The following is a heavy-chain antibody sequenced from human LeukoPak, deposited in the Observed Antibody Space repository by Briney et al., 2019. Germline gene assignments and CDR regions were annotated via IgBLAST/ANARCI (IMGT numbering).Heavy chain of an antibody. CDR2: ISSSGGST. D-gene: IGHD2-2*01. Sequence: GGSLRLSCAASGFTFSSYAMSWVRQAPGKGLKWVSAISSSGGSTYYADSVKGRFTISRDNSKNTSYLQMNSLRAEDTAVYYCANLCISSDCVPTFDYWGQGTRVTVSS. CDR3: ANLCISSDCVPTFDY. V-gene: IGHV3-23*01. CDR1: GFTFSSYA. J-gene: IGHJ4*02.